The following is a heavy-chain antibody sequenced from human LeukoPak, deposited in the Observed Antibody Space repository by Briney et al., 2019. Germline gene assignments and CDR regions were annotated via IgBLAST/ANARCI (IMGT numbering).Heavy chain of an antibody. J-gene: IGHJ4*02. D-gene: IGHD3-22*01. CDR2: ITGSGGTT. Sequence: TGGSLRLSCAASGFTFSNAWMTWVRQAPGTGLAWVSTITGSGGTTYYADSVKGRFTISRDNSKNTLYLQMNTLRAEDTAVYYCAKKHYYDTSGQEDSFDYWGQGTVVTVSS. CDR1: GFTFSNAW. V-gene: IGHV3-23*01. CDR3: AKKHYYDTSGQEDSFDY.